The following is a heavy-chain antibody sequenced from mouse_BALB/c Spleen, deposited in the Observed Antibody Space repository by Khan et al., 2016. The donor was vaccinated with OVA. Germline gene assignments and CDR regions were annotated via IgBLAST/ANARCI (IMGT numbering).Heavy chain of an antibody. J-gene: IGHJ2*01. CDR2: IRLKSDDYVT. CDR1: GFTFSNYW. V-gene: IGHV6-6*02. CDR3: WILL. Sequence: EVQLQESGGGLVQPGGSMKLSCGASGFTFSNYWMNWVRQSPEKGLEWVAEIRLKSDDYVTHYAESVKGRFTISRDDSKSSDYRQMNNLRAEDTGIYYCWILLWGQGTTRTVSS.